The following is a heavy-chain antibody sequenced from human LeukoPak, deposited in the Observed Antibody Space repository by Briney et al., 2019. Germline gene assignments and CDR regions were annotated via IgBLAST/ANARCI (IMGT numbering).Heavy chain of an antibody. CDR2: INPNSGGT. V-gene: IGHV1-2*02. J-gene: IGHJ6*03. CDR3: ARVGLGHRLGYCSGGSCYSGDYYYYYMDV. D-gene: IGHD2-15*01. Sequence: ASVKVSCKASGYTFTGYYMHWVRQAPGQGLEWMGWINPNSGGTNYAQKFQGRVTMTRDTSISTAYMELGRLRSDDTAVYYCARVGLGHRLGYCSGGSCYSGDYYYYYMDVWGKGTTVTVSS. CDR1: GYTFTGYY.